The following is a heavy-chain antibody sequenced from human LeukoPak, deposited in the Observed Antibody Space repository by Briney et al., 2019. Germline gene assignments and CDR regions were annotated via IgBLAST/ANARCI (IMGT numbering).Heavy chain of an antibody. Sequence: SETLSLTCTVSGGSIRSYYWSWIRQPPGKGLEWIGYTYYSGSTDYNPSLRSRVTISIDTSKNQFSLKLSSVTAADTAVYYCARHYGSGSYYDNWFDPWGQGTLVTVSS. V-gene: IGHV4-59*01. CDR3: ARHYGSGSYYDNWFDP. D-gene: IGHD3-10*01. CDR2: TYYSGST. CDR1: GGSIRSYY. J-gene: IGHJ5*02.